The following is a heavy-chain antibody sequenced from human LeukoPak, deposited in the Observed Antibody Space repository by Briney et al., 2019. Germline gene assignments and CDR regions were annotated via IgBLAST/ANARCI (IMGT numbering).Heavy chain of an antibody. V-gene: IGHV4-59*01. CDR2: IYYSGST. J-gene: IGHJ4*02. Sequence: SETLSFTCTVSGGSISSYYWSWIRQPPGKGLEWIGYIYYSGSTNYNPSLKSRVTISVDTSKNQFSLKLSSVTAADTAVYYCARGARYYDYVWGSYRPGISDYWGQGTLVTVSS. CDR1: GGSISSYY. D-gene: IGHD3-16*02. CDR3: ARGARYYDYVWGSYRPGISDY.